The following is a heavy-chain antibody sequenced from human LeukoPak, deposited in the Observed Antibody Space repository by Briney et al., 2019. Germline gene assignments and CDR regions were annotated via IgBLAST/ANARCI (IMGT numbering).Heavy chain of an antibody. J-gene: IGHJ4*02. CDR2: IYYSGST. CDR3: ASGQRDDGYLDF. CDR1: GGSISGSSYY. V-gene: IGHV4-39*01. Sequence: PSETLSLTCTVSGGSISGSSYYWGWLRQPPGKGLEWIGSIYYSGSTYYNPSLKSRVTIYVDTSKNQFSLKLSSVTAADTAVYYCASGQRDDGYLDFWGQGTLVTVSS. D-gene: IGHD6-25*01.